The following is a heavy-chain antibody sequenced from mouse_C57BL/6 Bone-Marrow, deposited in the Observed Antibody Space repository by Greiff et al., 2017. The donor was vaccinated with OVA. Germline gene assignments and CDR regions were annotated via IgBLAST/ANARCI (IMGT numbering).Heavy chain of an antibody. CDR1: GYAFTNYL. J-gene: IGHJ4*01. CDR3: ARVGLCGYGGGY. Sequence: VQLQQSGAELVRPGTSVKVSCKASGYAFTNYLIEWVKQRPGQGLEWIGVINPGSGGTNYNEKFKGKATLTADKSSSTAYMQLSSLTSEDSAVYYCARVGLCGYGGGYWGKGTSVTVSS. V-gene: IGHV1-54*01. CDR2: INPGSGGT. D-gene: IGHD2-2*01.